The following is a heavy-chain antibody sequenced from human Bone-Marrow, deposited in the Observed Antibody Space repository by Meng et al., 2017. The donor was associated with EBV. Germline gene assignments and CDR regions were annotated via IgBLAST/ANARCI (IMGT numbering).Heavy chain of an antibody. CDR2: IIPIFGTA. D-gene: IGHD3-16*01. CDR1: GGTLSSYA. J-gene: IGHJ5*02. CDR3: ARVGGIYEGDWFDH. V-gene: IGHV1-69*01. Sequence: QVGSVRLGAEVRKSVYLVKGSCKASGGTLSSYANSWVRQVAGQGIEWMGVIIPIFGTANYAKKFQGRVTINADESTSTAYMEMSSLRSEDTAVYYCARVGGIYEGDWFDHWGQGTLVTVFS.